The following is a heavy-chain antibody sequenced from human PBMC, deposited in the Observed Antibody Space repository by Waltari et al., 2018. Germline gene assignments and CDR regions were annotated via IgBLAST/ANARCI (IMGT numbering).Heavy chain of an antibody. V-gene: IGHV4-34*01. D-gene: IGHD3-22*01. CDR3: ATTPYYYDSSGYYRN. CDR1: GGSFSGYY. CDR2: INHSGST. J-gene: IGHJ4*02. Sequence: QVQLQQWGAGLLKPSETLSLTCAVYGGSFSGYYWSWIRQPPGKGLEWIGEINHSGSTNYNPSLKSRVTISVDTSKNQFSLKLSSVTAADTAVYYCATTPYYYDSSGYYRNWGQGTLVTVSS.